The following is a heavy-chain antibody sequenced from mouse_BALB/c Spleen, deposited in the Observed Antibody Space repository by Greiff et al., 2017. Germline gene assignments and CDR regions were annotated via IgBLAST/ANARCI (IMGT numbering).Heavy chain of an antibody. CDR2: ISSGGST. CDR1: GFTFSSYA. CDR3: ARGRGDLAWFAY. V-gene: IGHV5-6-5*01. D-gene: IGHD2-13*01. Sequence: EVQGVESGGGLVKPGGSLKLSCAASGFTFSSYAMSWVRQTPEKRLEWVASISSGGSTYYPDSVKGRFTISRDNARNILYLQMSSLRSEDTAMYYCARGRGDLAWFAYWGQGTLVTVSA. J-gene: IGHJ3*01.